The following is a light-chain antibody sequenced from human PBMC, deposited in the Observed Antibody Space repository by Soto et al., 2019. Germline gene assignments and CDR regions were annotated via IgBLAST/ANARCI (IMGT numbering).Light chain of an antibody. CDR2: GAS. Sequence: DIQMTQSPSSLSASVGDRIAITCQASQGISRELNWYQQKPGKAPELLIYGASNLQTGVPSRFSGGGSVTHFSLTISALQPEDVATYYCHQYSSLPYTFGGGTKVEI. J-gene: IGKJ4*01. CDR3: HQYSSLPYT. CDR1: QGISRE. V-gene: IGKV1-33*01.